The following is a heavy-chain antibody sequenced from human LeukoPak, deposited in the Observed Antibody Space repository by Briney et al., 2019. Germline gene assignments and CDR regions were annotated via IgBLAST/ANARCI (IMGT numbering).Heavy chain of an antibody. V-gene: IGHV3-23*01. CDR2: ISGSGITR. J-gene: IGHJ4*02. CDR1: GFTFSSYG. D-gene: IGHD3-9*01. Sequence: QAGGSLRLSCAASGFTFSSYGMSWIRQAPGKGLEWVSAISGSGITRNYADFAKGRFTISRDNSKNTVYLHMNSLRDEDSAVYYCAKEHQYLDFNDYWGQGTLVTVSS. CDR3: AKEHQYLDFNDY.